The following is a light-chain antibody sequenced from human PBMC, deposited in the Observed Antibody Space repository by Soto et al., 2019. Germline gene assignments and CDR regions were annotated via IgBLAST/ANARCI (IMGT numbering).Light chain of an antibody. CDR1: QSIDSK. Sequence: IVMTQSPATLSVSPGERATLSCRAGQSIDSKLAWYQQRPGQAPRLLIYAASTRATGIPARFSGSGSGTEFTLTISGLQSEDFGVYSCQQYKSWRTFGQGTKLDIK. J-gene: IGKJ1*01. CDR3: QQYKSWRT. V-gene: IGKV3-15*01. CDR2: AAS.